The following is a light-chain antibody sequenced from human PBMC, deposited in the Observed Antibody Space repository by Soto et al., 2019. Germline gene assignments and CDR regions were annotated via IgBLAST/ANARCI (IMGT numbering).Light chain of an antibody. CDR2: GAS. CDR1: QSVSSSY. V-gene: IGKV3-20*01. J-gene: IGKJ2*01. CDR3: KLYGASPRYT. Sequence: EIVLTQSPGTLSLSPGERATLSCGASQSVSSSYLAWYQQKPGQAPRLLIYGASNRATGIPDRFSGSGSGTDFTLTISRLEPEDFAVYYCKLYGASPRYTFGQGTKLEIK.